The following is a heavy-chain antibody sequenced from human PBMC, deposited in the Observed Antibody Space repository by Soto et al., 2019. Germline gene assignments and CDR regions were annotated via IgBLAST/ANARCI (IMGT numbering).Heavy chain of an antibody. V-gene: IGHV3-21*01. CDR2: ISSSSSYI. CDR3: ARVEQGYAFDI. D-gene: IGHD1-26*01. Sequence: GGSLRLSCAASGFTFSSYSMNWVRQAPGKGLEWVSSISSSSSYIYYADSVKGRFTISRDNAKNSLYLQMNSLRAEDTAVYYCARVEQGYAFDIWGQGTMVTVSS. J-gene: IGHJ3*02. CDR1: GFTFSSYS.